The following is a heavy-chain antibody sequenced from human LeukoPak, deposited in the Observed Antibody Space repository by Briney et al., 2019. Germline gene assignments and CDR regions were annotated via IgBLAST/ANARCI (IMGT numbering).Heavy chain of an antibody. D-gene: IGHD6-13*01. Sequence: SETLSLTCTVSGGSIRSYYWSWIRQPPGKGLEWIGYMYYSGSSKYNPSLKSRVTISRDTSKNQFSLKLTSVTVADTAVYYCAREGIAAAGTFDNWGQGTLVTVSS. V-gene: IGHV4-59*13. CDR1: GGSIRSYY. CDR3: AREGIAAAGTFDN. CDR2: MYYSGSS. J-gene: IGHJ4*02.